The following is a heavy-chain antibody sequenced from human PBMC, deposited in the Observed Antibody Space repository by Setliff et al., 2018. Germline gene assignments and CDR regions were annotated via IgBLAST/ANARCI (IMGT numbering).Heavy chain of an antibody. J-gene: IGHJ1*01. CDR2: VYYSGTT. CDR1: GGSISSSSYY. V-gene: IGHV4-61*05. CDR3: ASRNSDGGPEYFQH. D-gene: IGHD1-26*01. Sequence: SETLSLTCTVSGGSISSSSYYWAWIRQPPGKGLEFIGYVYYSGTTNYDPSFKSRVTMSVDTSKSQISLKLMSVTAADTAVYYCASRNSDGGPEYFQHWGQGALVTVSS.